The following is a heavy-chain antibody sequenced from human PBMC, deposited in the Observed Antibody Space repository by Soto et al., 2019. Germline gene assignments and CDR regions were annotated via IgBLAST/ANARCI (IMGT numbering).Heavy chain of an antibody. CDR2: ITNTGITT. J-gene: IGHJ4*02. V-gene: IGHV3-23*01. D-gene: IGHD4-17*01. CDR1: GFGFSTHA. CDR3: AKGFDYGHTKHIDH. Sequence: GGSLRLSCAASGFGFSTHALSWVRQAPGKGLEWLSSITNTGITTHYADSVKGRFTISRENSRNTLHLQMNNLRVDDTAVYYCAKGFDYGHTKHIDHWGQGTLVTVSS.